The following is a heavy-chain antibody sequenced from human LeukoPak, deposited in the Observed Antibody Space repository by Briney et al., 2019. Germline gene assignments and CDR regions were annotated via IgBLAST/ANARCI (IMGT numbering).Heavy chain of an antibody. J-gene: IGHJ5*02. Sequence: SETLSLTCTVSGGSISSSSYYWGWIRQPPGKGLEWIGSIYYSGSTYYNPSLKSRVTISVDTSKNQFSLKLSSVTAADTAVYYCARVERTRFTMIPYNWFDPWGQGTLVTVSS. V-gene: IGHV4-39*01. D-gene: IGHD3-22*01. CDR2: IYYSGST. CDR1: GGSISSSSYY. CDR3: ARVERTRFTMIPYNWFDP.